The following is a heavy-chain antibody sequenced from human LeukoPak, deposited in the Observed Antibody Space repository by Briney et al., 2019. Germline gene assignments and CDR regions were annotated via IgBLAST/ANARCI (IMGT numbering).Heavy chain of an antibody. D-gene: IGHD6-19*01. Sequence: GESLKISCKGPGYSFTSYWIGWVRQMPGKGLEWMGIIYPGDSDIRYSPSFQGQVIISADKSISTAYLQWNSLKASDTAMYYCARLDSSGRIALAFDIWGQGTMVNVSS. J-gene: IGHJ3*02. CDR3: ARLDSSGRIALAFDI. V-gene: IGHV5-51*03. CDR1: GYSFTSYW. CDR2: IYPGDSDI.